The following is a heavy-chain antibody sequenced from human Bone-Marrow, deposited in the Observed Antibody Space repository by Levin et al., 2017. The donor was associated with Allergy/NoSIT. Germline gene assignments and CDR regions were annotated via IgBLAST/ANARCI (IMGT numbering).Heavy chain of an antibody. CDR2: IYYSGNT. CDR1: GDSINSATYY. V-gene: IGHV4-31*03. CDR3: ARRSGVRGSPIDY. J-gene: IGHJ4*02. D-gene: IGHD2-15*01. Sequence: PSETLSLTCTVSGDSINSATYYWSWIRQHPGKGLEWIGYIYYSGNTYYNPSLKSRVTMSVDTSKNQFPLKLSSVTAADTAGYYCARRSGVRGSPIDYWGQGTLVTVSS.